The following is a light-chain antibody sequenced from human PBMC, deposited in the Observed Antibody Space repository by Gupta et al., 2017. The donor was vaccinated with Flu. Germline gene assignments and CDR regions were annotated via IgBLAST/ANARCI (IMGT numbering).Light chain of an antibody. V-gene: IGLV2-23*02. Sequence: QSALTQPASVSGSPGQSITISCPGTSSDIGSYNLATWYQQHPGKAPKLLIYEVNKRPSGVSDRFSGSKSDNTASLTIAGLQSEDEANYYCSSYAGSILYVFGTGTKVTVL. J-gene: IGLJ1*01. CDR3: SSYAGSILYV. CDR1: SSDIGSYNL. CDR2: EVN.